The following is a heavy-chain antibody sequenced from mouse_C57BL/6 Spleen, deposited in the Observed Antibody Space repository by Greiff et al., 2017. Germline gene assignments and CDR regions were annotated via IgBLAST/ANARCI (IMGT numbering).Heavy chain of an antibody. CDR2: ISSGGDYI. J-gene: IGHJ4*01. CDR1: GFTFSSYA. D-gene: IGHD1-1*01. CDR3: TRGYGSSSYAMDY. Sequence: EVQGVESGEGLVKPGGSLKLSCAASGFTFSSYALSWVRQTPETRLEWVAYISSGGDYIYYADTVTGRFTISRDNARNTLYLQMSSLKSEDTAMYYCTRGYGSSSYAMDYWGQGTSVTVSS. V-gene: IGHV5-9-1*02.